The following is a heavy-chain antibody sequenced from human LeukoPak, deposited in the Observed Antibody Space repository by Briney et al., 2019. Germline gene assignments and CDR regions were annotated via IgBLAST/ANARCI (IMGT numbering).Heavy chain of an antibody. Sequence: ASVKVSCKASGYTFTSYDINWVRQATGQGLEWMGWMNPNSGNTGYAQKFQGRVTMTRNTSINTVYMELNSLRSEDTAVYYCARGVSQGVDYWGQGTLVTVSS. V-gene: IGHV1-8*01. D-gene: IGHD3-16*01. J-gene: IGHJ4*02. CDR1: GYTFTSYD. CDR3: ARGVSQGVDY. CDR2: MNPNSGNT.